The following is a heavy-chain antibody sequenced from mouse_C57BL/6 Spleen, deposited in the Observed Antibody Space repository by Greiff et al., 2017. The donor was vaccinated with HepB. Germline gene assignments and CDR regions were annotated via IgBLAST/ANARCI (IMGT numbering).Heavy chain of an antibody. CDR1: GYTFTDYN. CDR2: INTTNGGT. V-gene: IGHV1-18*01. D-gene: IGHD1-1*01. CDR3: ARSSFITTVVADY. J-gene: IGHJ2*01. Sequence: VQLQQSGPKLVKPGASVKIPCKASGYTFTDYNMDWVKQSHGTSLEWIGDINTTNGGTIYNQKFKGKATLTVDKSSSTAYMELRSLTSEYTAVYYCARSSFITTVVADYWGQGTTRTVSS.